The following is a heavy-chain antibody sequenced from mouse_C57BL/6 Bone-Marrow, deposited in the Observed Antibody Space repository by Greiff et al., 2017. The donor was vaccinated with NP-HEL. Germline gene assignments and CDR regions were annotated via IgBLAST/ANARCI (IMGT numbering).Heavy chain of an antibody. CDR2: INPSNGGT. D-gene: IGHD4-1*01. CDR1: GYTFTSYW. J-gene: IGHJ3*01. Sequence: QVQLQQPGTELVKPGASGYTFTSYWMHWVKQRPGQGLEWIGNINPSNGGTNYNEKFKSKATLTVDKSSSTAYMQLSSLTSEDSAVYYCAREGLGPLWFAYWGQGTLVTVSA. V-gene: IGHV1-53*01. CDR3: AREGLGPLWFAY.